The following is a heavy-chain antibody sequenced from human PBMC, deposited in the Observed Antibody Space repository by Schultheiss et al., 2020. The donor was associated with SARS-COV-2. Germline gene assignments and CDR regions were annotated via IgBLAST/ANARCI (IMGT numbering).Heavy chain of an antibody. Sequence: SQTLSLTCTVSGGSISSYYWSWIRQPAGKGLEWIGRIYTSGSTNYNPSLKSRVTMSVDTSKNQFSLKLSSVTAADTAVYYCARGAGYCSGGSCFFDYWGQGTLVTVSS. V-gene: IGHV4-4*07. CDR1: GGSISSYY. J-gene: IGHJ4*02. CDR2: IYTSGST. D-gene: IGHD2-15*01. CDR3: ARGAGYCSGGSCFFDY.